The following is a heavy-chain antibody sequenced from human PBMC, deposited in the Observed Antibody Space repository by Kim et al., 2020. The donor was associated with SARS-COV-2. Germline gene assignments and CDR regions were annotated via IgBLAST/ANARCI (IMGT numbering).Heavy chain of an antibody. CDR3: ARDFGGGYSYGLATRRYYYGMDV. CDR1: GFTFSSYS. Sequence: GGSLRLSCAASGFTFSSYSMNWVRQAPGKGLEWVSYISSSSSTIYYADSVKGRFTISRDNAKNSLYLQMNSLRDEDTAVYYCARDFGGGYSYGLATRRYYYGMDVWGQGTTVTVSS. V-gene: IGHV3-48*02. D-gene: IGHD5-18*01. J-gene: IGHJ6*02. CDR2: ISSSSSTI.